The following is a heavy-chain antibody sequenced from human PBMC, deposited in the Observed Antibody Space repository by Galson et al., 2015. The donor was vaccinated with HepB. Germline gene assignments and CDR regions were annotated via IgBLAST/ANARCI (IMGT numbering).Heavy chain of an antibody. CDR2: INHVGFT. CDR3: AKDYFDGSSHYPRRRCFDE. J-gene: IGHJ3*01. CDR1: GGSFTDHY. Sequence: SETLSLTCTVYGGSFTDHYWTWIRQSPGKGLEWIGEINHVGFTNYNPSLKSRVTMSADTSKNQFSLRLNSVTAADTAVYFCAKDYFDGSSHYPRRRCFDEWGQGTMVTVS. D-gene: IGHD3-16*02. V-gene: IGHV4-34*01.